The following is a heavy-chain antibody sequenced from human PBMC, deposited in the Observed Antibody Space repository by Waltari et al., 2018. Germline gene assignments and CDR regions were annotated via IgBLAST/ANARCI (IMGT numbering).Heavy chain of an antibody. Sequence: QVQLVQSGAEVKKPGASVTVSCKASGYTFTGYYIHWVRQAPGQGLEWMGWINPNSGGTNYAQKFQGRVTMTRDTSISTAYMELSRLRSDDTAVYYCARDPGYCSGGSCYDYWGQGTLVTVSS. CDR2: INPNSGGT. CDR3: ARDPGYCSGGSCYDY. J-gene: IGHJ4*02. D-gene: IGHD2-15*01. V-gene: IGHV1-2*02. CDR1: GYTFTGYY.